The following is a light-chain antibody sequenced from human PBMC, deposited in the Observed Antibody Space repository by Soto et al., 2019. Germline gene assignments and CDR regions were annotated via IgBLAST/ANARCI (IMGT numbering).Light chain of an antibody. CDR2: GNN. CDR3: AAWDDSLNGHVV. Sequence: QSVLTQPPSASETPGQRVTISCSGSSSNIGSNTVNWYQQLPGTAPKLLIYGNNERPSGVPDRCSGSKSGTSASLAISGLQSDDEADYYCAAWDDSLNGHVVFGGGTKLTVL. J-gene: IGLJ2*01. CDR1: SSNIGSNT. V-gene: IGLV1-44*01.